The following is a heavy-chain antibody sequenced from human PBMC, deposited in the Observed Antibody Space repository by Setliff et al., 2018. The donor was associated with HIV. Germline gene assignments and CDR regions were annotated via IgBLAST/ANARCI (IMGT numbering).Heavy chain of an antibody. D-gene: IGHD3-16*01. CDR1: GFTFSTYA. Sequence: QTGGSLRLSCAASGFTFSTYAMGWVRQAAGKGLEWVSTIGAVGTPTHYAESVKGRFTISKDNSKDTLYLQMSSLREEDTAVYYCAKVFAYGIDGFDIWGQGTMVTVSS. V-gene: IGHV3-23*01. CDR3: AKVFAYGIDGFDI. J-gene: IGHJ3*02. CDR2: IGAVGTPT.